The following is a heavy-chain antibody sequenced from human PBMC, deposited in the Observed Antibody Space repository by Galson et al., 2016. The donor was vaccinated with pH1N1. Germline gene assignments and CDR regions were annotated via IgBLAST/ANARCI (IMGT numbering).Heavy chain of an antibody. CDR2: IKQDGSER. J-gene: IGHJ4*02. V-gene: IGHV3-7*01. D-gene: IGHD3-16*01. CDR3: ARDWGSWDC. Sequence: SRRLSCAASGFGLSSYWMSWVRQAPGKGLEWVANIKQDGSERYYVDSVKGRFTISRDNVENSLYLEMNSLRAEDTAVYFCARDWGSWDCWGPGTLVTVSS. CDR1: GFGLSSYW.